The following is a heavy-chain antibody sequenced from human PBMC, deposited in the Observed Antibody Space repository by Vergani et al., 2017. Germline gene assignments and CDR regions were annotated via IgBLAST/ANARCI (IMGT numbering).Heavy chain of an antibody. D-gene: IGHD3-10*01. CDR1: GYSISSGYY. Sequence: QVQLQESGPGLVKPSETLSLTCAVSGYSISSGYYWGWIRQPPGKGLEWIGSIYHSGSTYYNPSLKSRVTISVDTSKNQFYLKLSSVTAADTAVYYCTRPFYYYGSGSLDWYFDLWGRGTLVTVSS. V-gene: IGHV4-38-2*01. CDR3: TRPFYYYGSGSLDWYFDL. CDR2: IYHSGST. J-gene: IGHJ2*01.